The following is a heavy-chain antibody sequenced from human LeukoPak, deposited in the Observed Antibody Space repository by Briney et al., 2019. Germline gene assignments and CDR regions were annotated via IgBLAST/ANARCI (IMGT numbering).Heavy chain of an antibody. V-gene: IGHV3-48*01. CDR2: ISSSSSTI. Sequence: GGSLRLSCAASGFTFSSYSMNWVRQAPGKGLEWVSYISSSSSTIYYADSVKGRFTISRDNAKNSLCLQMNSLRAEDTAVYYCARDPEITIFGNPRGYFDYWGQGTLVTVSS. D-gene: IGHD3-3*01. CDR1: GFTFSSYS. CDR3: ARDPEITIFGNPRGYFDY. J-gene: IGHJ4*02.